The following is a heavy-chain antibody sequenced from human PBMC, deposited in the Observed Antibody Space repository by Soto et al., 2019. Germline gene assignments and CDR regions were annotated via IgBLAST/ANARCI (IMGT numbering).Heavy chain of an antibody. J-gene: IGHJ4*02. CDR1: GFTFSDYA. Sequence: EVQLLESGGGLVQPGGSLRRSCVASGFTFSDYAMSWVRQAPGKGLEWVSGISSGGGSPYNADSVKGRFTISRDNSKNTLYLQMNSLRVDDTAVYYCVKGGGRIVPRHFDYWGQGNLVTDSS. D-gene: IGHD6-6*01. CDR2: ISSGGGSP. CDR3: VKGGGRIVPRHFDY. V-gene: IGHV3-23*01.